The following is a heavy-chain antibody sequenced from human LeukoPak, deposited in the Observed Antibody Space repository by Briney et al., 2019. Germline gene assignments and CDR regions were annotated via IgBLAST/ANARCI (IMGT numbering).Heavy chain of an antibody. CDR2: MSGSGGST. CDR3: AKDRFAFGGRDAFDI. V-gene: IGHV3-23*01. Sequence: GGSLRLSCAASGVTFSSYAMSWVRQAPGKGLEWVSAMSGSGGSTYYADSVKGRFTISRDNSKNTLYLQMNSLRAEYTAVYYCAKDRFAFGGRDAFDIRGQGTMVTVSS. CDR1: GVTFSSYA. J-gene: IGHJ3*02. D-gene: IGHD3-16*01.